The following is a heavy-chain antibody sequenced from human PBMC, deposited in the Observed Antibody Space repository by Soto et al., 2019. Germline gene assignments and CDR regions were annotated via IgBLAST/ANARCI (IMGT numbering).Heavy chain of an antibody. CDR2: INASGDST. Sequence: ASVKVACKASGDTFSRRHIHWVLQAPGQGLEWMGMINASGDSTTYAQKFQGRVTMTRDTSTSTVYMDLSSLRSEDTAVYYWARHSGYDDSLDCCGQGTVVTLSS. V-gene: IGHV1-46*03. J-gene: IGHJ4*02. CDR3: ARHSGYDDSLDC. D-gene: IGHD5-12*01. CDR1: GDTFSRRH.